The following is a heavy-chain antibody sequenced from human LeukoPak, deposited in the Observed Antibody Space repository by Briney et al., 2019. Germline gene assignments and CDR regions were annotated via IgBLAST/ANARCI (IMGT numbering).Heavy chain of an antibody. Sequence: PGGSLRLSCEASRFSFSIYWMYWVRQAPGKGLLWVSRINPDGTYTSYADSVKGRFTISRDNAKNTVYLQMNSLRVEDTAVYYCVRGLGGTGDYWGQGTLVTVSS. CDR3: VRGLGGTGDY. D-gene: IGHD3/OR15-3a*01. CDR1: RFSFSIYW. V-gene: IGHV3-74*03. J-gene: IGHJ4*02. CDR2: INPDGTYT.